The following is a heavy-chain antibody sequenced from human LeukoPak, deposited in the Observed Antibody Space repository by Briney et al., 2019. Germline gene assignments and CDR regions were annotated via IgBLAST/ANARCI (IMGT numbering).Heavy chain of an antibody. CDR1: GFTFSSYG. CDR3: AKDRNWDYGYGSFDY. D-gene: IGHD3-10*01. CDR2: IWYDGSNK. Sequence: GGSLRLSCAASGFTFSSYGMHLVRQAPGEGLEWVAVIWYDGSNKYYADSVKGRFTISRDNSKNTLYLQMNSLRAEDTAVYYCAKDRNWDYGYGSFDYWGQGTLVTVSS. J-gene: IGHJ4*02. V-gene: IGHV3-33*06.